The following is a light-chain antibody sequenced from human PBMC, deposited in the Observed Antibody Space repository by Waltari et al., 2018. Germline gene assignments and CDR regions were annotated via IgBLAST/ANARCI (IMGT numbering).Light chain of an antibody. CDR3: MILHNNAVV. Sequence: QAVLTQPASLSASPGASASLTCTLRSGINVGTYRIYWYQQRPGSPPQFLVRYNSDSDKQQGSGVPSRFSGSKDTSTNAGILLISGLQSEDEADYYCMILHNNAVVFGGGTMLTVL. CDR1: SGINVGTYR. V-gene: IGLV5-45*01. CDR2: YNSDSDK. J-gene: IGLJ3*02.